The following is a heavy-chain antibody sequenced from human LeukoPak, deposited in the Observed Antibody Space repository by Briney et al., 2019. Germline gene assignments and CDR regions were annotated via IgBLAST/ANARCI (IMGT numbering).Heavy chain of an antibody. CDR3: ARDVGSYRRVDY. CDR1: GGSINTNNW. CDR2: IYHSGSA. D-gene: IGHD1-26*01. J-gene: IGHJ4*02. Sequence: SETLSLTCTVSGGSINTNNWWNWVRQPPGKGLEWIGEIYHSGSANYNPSLKSRVTMSVDRSKNQFSLTLSSVTAVDTAVYYCARDVGSYRRVDYWGQGTLVTVSS. V-gene: IGHV4-4*02.